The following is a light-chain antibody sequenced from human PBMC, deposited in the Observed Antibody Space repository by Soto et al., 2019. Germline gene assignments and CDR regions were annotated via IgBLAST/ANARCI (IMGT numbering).Light chain of an antibody. CDR3: QHYNSYSEA. Sequence: IQMNQSPSTLSGSVGDRVTITCRASQTISSWLAWYQQKPGKAPKLLIYKASTLKSGVPSRFSGSGSGTEFTLTISSLQPDDFATYYCQHYNSYSEAFGQGTKVDNK. V-gene: IGKV1-5*03. CDR1: QTISSW. J-gene: IGKJ1*01. CDR2: KAS.